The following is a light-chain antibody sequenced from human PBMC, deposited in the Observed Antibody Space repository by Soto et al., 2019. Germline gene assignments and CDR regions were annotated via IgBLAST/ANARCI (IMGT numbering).Light chain of an antibody. CDR2: EVS. V-gene: IGLV2-18*02. J-gene: IGLJ1*01. CDR3: SSYTSSNTYV. Sequence: QSALTPPPAGSASPGQSVVLSCTGTSGDVGSYNRVSWYQQPPGTAPKVMIYEVSNRPSGVPDRFSGSKSGNTASLTISGLQAEDEADYYCSSYTSSNTYVFGTGTRSPS. CDR1: SGDVGSYNR.